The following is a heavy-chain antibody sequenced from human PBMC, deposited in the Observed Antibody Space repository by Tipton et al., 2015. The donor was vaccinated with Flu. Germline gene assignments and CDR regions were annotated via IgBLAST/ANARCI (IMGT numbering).Heavy chain of an antibody. CDR1: GFAFSGSA. Sequence: SLRLSCAASGFAFSGSAMHWVRQASGKGLEWVGRIRSKAKSYATEYGASVKGRFTISRDDSKNTAYLQMNSLKTEDTAVYYCTRLSFSGLYAFDMWGQGTMVTVSS. D-gene: IGHD1-26*01. V-gene: IGHV3-73*01. CDR3: TRLSFSGLYAFDM. J-gene: IGHJ3*02. CDR2: IRSKAKSYAT.